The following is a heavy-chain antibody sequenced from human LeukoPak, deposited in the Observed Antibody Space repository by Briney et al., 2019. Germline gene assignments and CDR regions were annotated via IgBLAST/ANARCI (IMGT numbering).Heavy chain of an antibody. V-gene: IGHV4-61*02. CDR1: GGSISSGSYY. Sequence: PSETLSLTCTVSGGSISSGSYYWSWIRQPAGKGLEWIGRTYTSGSTNYNPSLKSRVTISVDTSKNQFSLKLSSVTAADTAVYYCARDPGGPIWGQGTMVTVSS. J-gene: IGHJ3*02. D-gene: IGHD1-26*01. CDR2: TYTSGST. CDR3: ARDPGGPI.